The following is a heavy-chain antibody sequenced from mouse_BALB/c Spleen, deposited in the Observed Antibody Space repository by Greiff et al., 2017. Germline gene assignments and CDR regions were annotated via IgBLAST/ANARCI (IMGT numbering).Heavy chain of an antibody. D-gene: IGHD2-14*01. CDR1: GDSITSGY. Sequence: VQLKESGPSLVKPSQTLSLTCSVTGDSITSGYWNWIRKFPGNKLEYMGYISYSGSTYYNPSLKSRISITRDTSKNQYYLQLNSVTTEDTATYYCARYYRYDDGYFDYWGQGTTLTVSS. J-gene: IGHJ2*01. V-gene: IGHV3-8*02. CDR3: ARYYRYDDGYFDY. CDR2: ISYSGST.